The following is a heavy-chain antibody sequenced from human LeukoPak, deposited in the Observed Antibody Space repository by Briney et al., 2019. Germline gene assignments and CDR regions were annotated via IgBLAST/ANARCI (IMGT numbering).Heavy chain of an antibody. CDR2: IYHSGST. CDR1: GGSISSGGYP. D-gene: IGHD7-27*01. V-gene: IGHV4-30-2*01. Sequence: PSETLSLTCAVSGGSISSGGYPWSWIRQPPGKGLEWIGYIYHSGSTYYNPSLKSRVTISVDRSKNQFSLKLSSVTAADTAVYYCARGFGWGNPTKLGGHYFDYWGQGTLVTVSS. CDR3: ARGFGWGNPTKLGGHYFDY. J-gene: IGHJ4*02.